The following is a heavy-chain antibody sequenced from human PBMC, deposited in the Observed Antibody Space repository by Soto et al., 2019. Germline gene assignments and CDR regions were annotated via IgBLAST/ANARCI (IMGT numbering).Heavy chain of an antibody. Sequence: SGESLKISCKASGYSFTSHWIGWVRQMPGKGLEWMAIFYPGDSDTKYSPSFQGHVSISADKSISTVYLQWGSLRASDTAIYYCATSTGRGFDYWGQGTLVTVS. CDR1: GYSFTSHW. CDR3: ATSTGRGFDY. D-gene: IGHD1-26*01. V-gene: IGHV5-51*01. J-gene: IGHJ4*02. CDR2: FYPGDSDT.